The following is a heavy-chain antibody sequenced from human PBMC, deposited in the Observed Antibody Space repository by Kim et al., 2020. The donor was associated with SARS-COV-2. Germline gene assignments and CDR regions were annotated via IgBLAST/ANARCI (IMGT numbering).Heavy chain of an antibody. J-gene: IGHJ4*02. V-gene: IGHV4-59*08. D-gene: IGHD3-22*01. Sequence: SRVTISVDTSKNQFTLKLSSVTAADTAVYYCARQGDYYDSSGYFSDPFDYWGQGTLVTVSS. CDR3: ARQGDYYDSSGYFSDPFDY.